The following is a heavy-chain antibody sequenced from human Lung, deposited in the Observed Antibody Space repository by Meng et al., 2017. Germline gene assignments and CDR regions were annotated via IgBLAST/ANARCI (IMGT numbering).Heavy chain of an antibody. J-gene: IGHJ4*02. Sequence: VELVETGGDMNQPGKSLRISCAASGFTVSGNYMTWVRQAPGKGLEWVSLIYGGGSTLYADSVKGRFTISRDNSKNTVYLQMNSLRVEDTAVYHCAGRVMGAAAYDFWGQGTLVTVSS. CDR2: IYGGGST. V-gene: IGHV3-53*02. CDR1: GFTVSGNY. CDR3: AGRVMGAAAYDF. D-gene: IGHD6-13*01.